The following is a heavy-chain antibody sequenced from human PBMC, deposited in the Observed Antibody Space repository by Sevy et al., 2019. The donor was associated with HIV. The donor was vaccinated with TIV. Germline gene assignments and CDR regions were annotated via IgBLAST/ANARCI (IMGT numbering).Heavy chain of an antibody. CDR2: INHSGST. Sequence: SESLSLTCAVHGGSFSGYYWSWIRQPPGKGLEWIGEINHSGSTNYNPSLKSRVTISVDTSKKQFSLKLSSVTAADTAVYYCMLSPPVLVVPGAPSWFDPWGQGTMVTVSS. CDR3: MLSPPVLVVPGAPSWFDP. CDR1: GGSFSGYY. V-gene: IGHV4-34*01. D-gene: IGHD2-2*01. J-gene: IGHJ5*02.